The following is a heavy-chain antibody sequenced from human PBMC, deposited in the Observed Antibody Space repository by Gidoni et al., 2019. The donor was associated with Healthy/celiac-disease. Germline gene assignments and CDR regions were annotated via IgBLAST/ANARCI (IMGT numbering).Heavy chain of an antibody. Sequence: QVDLVRAVAEVKKPGASVKVSCKASGYTFTCYGIIWVRQAPGQGLEWMGWISAYNGNTNYEQKLKGRITMTTDTSTSTAYRERRSLRADDTAVYYCARLGDSFDIWGQGTMVTVSS. CDR2: ISAYNGNT. J-gene: IGHJ3*02. D-gene: IGHD1-26*01. CDR1: GYTFTCYG. CDR3: ARLGDSFDI. V-gene: IGHV1-18*01.